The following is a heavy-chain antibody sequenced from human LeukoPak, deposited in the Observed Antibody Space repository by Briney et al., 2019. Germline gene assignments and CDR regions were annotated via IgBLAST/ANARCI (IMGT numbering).Heavy chain of an antibody. Sequence: PGGSLRLSCAASGFTVSSNYMSWVRQAPGKGLEWVSVIYSGGSTYYADSVKGRFTISRDNAKNTLYLRMNSLRAEDTAVYYCAKDQLLDFDDWGQGTLVTVSS. CDR1: GFTVSSNY. J-gene: IGHJ4*02. D-gene: IGHD1-1*01. V-gene: IGHV3-53*01. CDR2: IYSGGST. CDR3: AKDQLLDFDD.